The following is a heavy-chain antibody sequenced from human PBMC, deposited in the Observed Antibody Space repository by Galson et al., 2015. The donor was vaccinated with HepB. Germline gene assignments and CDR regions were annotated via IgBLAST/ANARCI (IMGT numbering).Heavy chain of an antibody. D-gene: IGHD3-22*01. CDR2: ISYDGSNK. Sequence: SLRLSCAASGFTFSSYGMHWVRQAPGKGLEWVAVISYDGSNKYYADSVKGRFTISRDNSKNTLYLQMNSLRAEDTAVYYCAKGGPDSSGFGEFDYWGQGTLVTVSS. CDR1: GFTFSSYG. CDR3: AKGGPDSSGFGEFDY. J-gene: IGHJ4*02. V-gene: IGHV3-30*18.